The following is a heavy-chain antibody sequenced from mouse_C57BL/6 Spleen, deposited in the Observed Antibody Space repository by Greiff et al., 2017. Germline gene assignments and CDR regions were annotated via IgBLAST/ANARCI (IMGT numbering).Heavy chain of an antibody. V-gene: IGHV5-4*01. Sequence: EVHLVESGGGLVKPGGSLKLSCAASGFTFSSYAMSWVRQTPEKRLEWVATISDGGSYTYYPDNVKGRFTISRDNAKNNLYLQMSHLKSEDTAMYYCARAAQATGYYFDYWGQGTTLTVSS. J-gene: IGHJ2*01. CDR1: GFTFSSYA. CDR3: ARAAQATGYYFDY. CDR2: ISDGGSYT. D-gene: IGHD3-2*02.